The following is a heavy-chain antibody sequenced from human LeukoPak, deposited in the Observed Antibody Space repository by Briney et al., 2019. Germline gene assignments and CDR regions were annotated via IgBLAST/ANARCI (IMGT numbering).Heavy chain of an antibody. J-gene: IGHJ6*03. V-gene: IGHV1-2*02. CDR1: GYTFTGYY. Sequence: ASVKVSCKASGYTFTGYYMHWVRQAPGQGLEWMGWISPNSGGTNYAQKFQGRVTMTRDTSISTAYMELSRLRSDDTAVYYCARAMLGHYYYYMDVWGKGTTVTISS. CDR3: ARAMLGHYYYYMDV. CDR2: ISPNSGGT. D-gene: IGHD2-2*01.